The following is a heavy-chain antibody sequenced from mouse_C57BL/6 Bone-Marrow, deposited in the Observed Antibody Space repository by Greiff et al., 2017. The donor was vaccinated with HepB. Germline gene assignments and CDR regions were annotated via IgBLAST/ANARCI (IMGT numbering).Heavy chain of an antibody. V-gene: IGHV3-6*01. CDR2: ISYDGSN. CDR1: GYSITSGYY. Sequence: ESGPGLVKPSQSLSLTCSVTGYSITSGYYWNWIRQFPGNKLEWMGYISYDGSNNYNPSLKNRISITRDTSKNQFFLKLNSVTTEDTATYYWAGSNWYFDVWGTGTTVTVSS. D-gene: IGHD1-1*01. CDR3: AGSNWYFDV. J-gene: IGHJ1*03.